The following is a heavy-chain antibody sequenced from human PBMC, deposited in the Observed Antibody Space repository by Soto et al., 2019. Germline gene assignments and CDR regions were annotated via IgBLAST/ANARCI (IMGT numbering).Heavy chain of an antibody. CDR1: GGSISSYY. CDR2: IYYSGST. J-gene: IGHJ5*02. D-gene: IGHD6-6*01. Sequence: SETLSLTGTVSGGSISSYYWSWIRQPPGKGLEWIGYIYYSGSTNYNPSLKSRVTISVDTSKNQFSLKLSSVTAADTAVYYCERVKGYSSSYWFDPWGQGTLVTVS. V-gene: IGHV4-59*01. CDR3: ERVKGYSSSYWFDP.